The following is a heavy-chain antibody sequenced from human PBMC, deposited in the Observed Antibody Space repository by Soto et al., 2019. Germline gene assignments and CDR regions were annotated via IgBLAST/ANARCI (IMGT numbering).Heavy chain of an antibody. D-gene: IGHD2-15*01. J-gene: IGHJ4*02. V-gene: IGHV1-3*01. CDR3: ARYILFAY. CDR2: INAGNGNT. CDR1: EYTFTNYA. Sequence: ASVKVSFKASEYTFTNYALHWVRQAPGQRLEWMGWINAGNGNTKYSQKFRGRVTITRDTSASTAYMELSSLRSEDTAVYYCARYILFAYWGQGTLVTVSS.